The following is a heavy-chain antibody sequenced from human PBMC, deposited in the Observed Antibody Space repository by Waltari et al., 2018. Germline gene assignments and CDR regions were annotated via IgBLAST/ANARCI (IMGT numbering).Heavy chain of an antibody. V-gene: IGHV3-30*02. D-gene: IGHD6-13*01. CDR2: IRYDGSDK. Sequence: QGHLVESGGGVVQPGGTLRRYRAASGFSCRGSGIHWVRQAPGKGLEWVAFIRYDGSDKYYADSVKGRFTISRDNSKNTLYLQMNSLRAEDTAVYYCAKPTAAAGAVFDYWGQGTLVTVSS. J-gene: IGHJ4*02. CDR3: AKPTAAAGAVFDY. CDR1: GFSCRGSG.